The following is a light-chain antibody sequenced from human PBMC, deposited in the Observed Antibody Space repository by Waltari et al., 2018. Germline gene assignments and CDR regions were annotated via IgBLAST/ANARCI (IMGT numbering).Light chain of an antibody. Sequence: DIQMTQSPSSLSASVGDRFTITCRARQGISSYLHCYQQKPGKAHKLLIYASSILRSGVPSRFSGSGSGTDFTLTISSLQPEDFATYYCQQSYITPWTFGQGTKVEIK. V-gene: IGKV1-39*01. CDR3: QQSYITPWT. CDR1: QGISSY. J-gene: IGKJ1*01. CDR2: ASS.